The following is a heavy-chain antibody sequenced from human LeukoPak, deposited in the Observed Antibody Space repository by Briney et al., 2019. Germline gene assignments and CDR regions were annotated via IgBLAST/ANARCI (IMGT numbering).Heavy chain of an antibody. D-gene: IGHD5-24*01. J-gene: IGHJ4*02. V-gene: IGHV4-4*02. Sequence: SGTLSLTCAVSGGSISSSNWWNWVRQPPGRGLEWIGEIYDRGEIYDRGSTNYNPSLKSRVTISIDKSKNQFSLNLSSVTAADTAVYYCARRKDGYNSYFDFWGQGTLVTVSS. CDR2: IYDRGST. CDR1: GGSISSSNW. CDR3: ARRKDGYNSYFDF.